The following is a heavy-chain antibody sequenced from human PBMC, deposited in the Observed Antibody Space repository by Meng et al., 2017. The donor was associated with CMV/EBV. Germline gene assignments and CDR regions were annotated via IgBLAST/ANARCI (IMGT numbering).Heavy chain of an antibody. Sequence: ASVKVSCKASGYTFTYCSLHWLQQAPGQGLERMRWITLYNGNTNYAKKFQGRVTITRDMSLRTAYIELSSLRSEDSAVYYCARDRRTENYMAYYYDSSGGIDYWGQGTLVTVSS. CDR1: GYTFTYCS. CDR2: ITLYNGNT. CDR3: ARDRRTENYMAYYYDSSGGIDY. J-gene: IGHJ4*02. V-gene: IGHV1-68*01. D-gene: IGHD3-22*01.